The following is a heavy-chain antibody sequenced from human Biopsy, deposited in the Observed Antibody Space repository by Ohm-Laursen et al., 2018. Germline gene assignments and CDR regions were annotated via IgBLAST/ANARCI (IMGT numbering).Heavy chain of an antibody. CDR1: GYTFTSYG. D-gene: IGHD1-1*01. J-gene: IGHJ6*02. V-gene: IGHV1-18*01. Sequence: ATVKISCNASGYTFTSYGISWVRQAPGQGLEWMGWINTENGNTIYAQNPQGRVTMTADTSTSTAYMEVTSLRSDDTAVYYCARAKLEPVYYYYGMDVWGQGTTVTVSS. CDR3: ARAKLEPVYYYYGMDV. CDR2: INTENGNT.